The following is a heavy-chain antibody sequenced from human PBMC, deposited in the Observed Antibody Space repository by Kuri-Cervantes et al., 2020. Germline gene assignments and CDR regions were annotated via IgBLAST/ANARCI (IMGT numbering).Heavy chain of an antibody. CDR1: GFTFSSYA. Sequence: AGSLRLSCAASGFTFSSYAMHWVRQAPGKGLEWVAVISYDGSNKYYADAVKGRFTISRDNSKNTLYLQMNSLRAEDTAVYYCARANFWSGYYGYYYYYGMDVWGQGTTVTVSS. V-gene: IGHV3-30-3*01. J-gene: IGHJ6*02. CDR3: ARANFWSGYYGYYYYYGMDV. CDR2: ISYDGSNK. D-gene: IGHD3-3*01.